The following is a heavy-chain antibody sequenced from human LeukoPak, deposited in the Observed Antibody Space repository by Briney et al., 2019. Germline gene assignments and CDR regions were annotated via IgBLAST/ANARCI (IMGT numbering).Heavy chain of an antibody. CDR1: GGTFSSYA. CDR3: ARGKRPATYYYDSSGYSYYFDY. V-gene: IGHV1-69*05. D-gene: IGHD3-22*01. Sequence: ASVKFSCKASGGTFSSYAISWVRQAPGQGLEWMGGIIPIFGTANYAQKFQGRVTITTDESTSTAYMELSSLRSEDTAVYYCARGKRPATYYYDSSGYSYYFDYWGQGTLVTVSS. J-gene: IGHJ4*02. CDR2: IIPIFGTA.